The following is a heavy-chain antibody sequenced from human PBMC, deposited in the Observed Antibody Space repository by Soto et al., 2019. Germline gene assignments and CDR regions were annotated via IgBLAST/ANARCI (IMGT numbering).Heavy chain of an antibody. CDR1: GYTFTSYG. J-gene: IGHJ4*02. CDR3: ARDGPTWLSTSIAAPPGLDY. D-gene: IGHD6-6*01. Sequence: QVQLVQSGAEVKKPGASVKVSCKASGYTFTSYGISWVRQAPGQGLEWMGWISAYNGNTNYAQKLQGRVTMTTDTSTSTAYMELRSLRSDDTAVYYCARDGPTWLSTSIAAPPGLDYWGQGTLVTVSS. CDR2: ISAYNGNT. V-gene: IGHV1-18*01.